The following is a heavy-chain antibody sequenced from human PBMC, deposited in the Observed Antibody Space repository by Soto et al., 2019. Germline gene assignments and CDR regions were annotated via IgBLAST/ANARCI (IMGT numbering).Heavy chain of an antibody. V-gene: IGHV1-69*01. J-gene: IGHJ6*02. CDR3: ARPLLDRNSFSGMAV. CDR1: GGTFSKYA. Sequence: QVQLVQSGAEMQQPGASVRVSCKASGGTFSKYAFSWVRQAPGQGLEWLGGTIPMFGTPNYAQKFQGRVAISADESTATVYMELSSLRSEDTAVYFCARPLLDRNSFSGMAVWGQGTTVTVSS. CDR2: TIPMFGTP. D-gene: IGHD3-22*01.